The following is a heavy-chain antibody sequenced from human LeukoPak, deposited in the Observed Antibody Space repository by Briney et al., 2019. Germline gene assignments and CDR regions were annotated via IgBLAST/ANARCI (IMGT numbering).Heavy chain of an antibody. CDR2: ISGSGGST. J-gene: IGHJ3*02. D-gene: IGHD1-14*01. CDR3: AKGRGRGPDNAFDI. V-gene: IGHV3-23*01. Sequence: ETLSLTCTVSGGSISSYYWSWVRQAPGKGLEWVSAISGSGGSTYYADSVKGRFTISRDNSKNTLYLQMNSLRAEDTAVYYCAKGRGRGPDNAFDIWGQGTMVTVSS. CDR1: GGSISSYY.